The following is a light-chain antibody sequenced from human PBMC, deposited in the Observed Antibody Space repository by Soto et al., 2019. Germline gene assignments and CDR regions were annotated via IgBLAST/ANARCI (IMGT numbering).Light chain of an antibody. Sequence: QSALTQPASMSGSPGQSITISCTGTSSDVGTFNYVSWYQQHPGKAPKLMIYDVTNRPSGVSNRFSGSKSGNTASLTISGLQAEDEADYYCSSYTSSNTVVFGGGTKVTFL. CDR3: SSYTSSNTVV. CDR1: SSDVGTFNY. V-gene: IGLV2-14*01. J-gene: IGLJ3*02. CDR2: DVT.